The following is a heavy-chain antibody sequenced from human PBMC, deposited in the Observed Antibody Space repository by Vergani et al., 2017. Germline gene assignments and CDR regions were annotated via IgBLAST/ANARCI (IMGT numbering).Heavy chain of an antibody. Sequence: QVQLVESGGGVVQPGRSLRLSCAASGFSFSSFGFHWVRQAPGKGLEWVAFIHYDGSHEYYADSVKGRFTISRDNSKNTLFLQMNSLRPEDTVVYYCARDTVTGSRYFDYWGQGTLVTVSS. CDR1: GFSFSSFG. CDR2: IHYDGSHE. V-gene: IGHV3-30*02. CDR3: ARDTVTGSRYFDY. D-gene: IGHD6-19*01. J-gene: IGHJ4*02.